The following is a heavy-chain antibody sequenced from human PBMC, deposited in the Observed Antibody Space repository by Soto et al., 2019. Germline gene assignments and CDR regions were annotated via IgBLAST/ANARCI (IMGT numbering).Heavy chain of an antibody. Sequence: EVQLVESGGGLVQPGGSLRLSCAASGFSVNSYFMTWVRQAPGKGLEWVSVISNEGTTYYADSVRGRFTISRDISKNTLFLQMNSLRAGDTAVYHWARDTLGGAYDFWHGGQGTLVTVSP. CDR3: ARDTLGGAYDFWH. CDR1: GFSVNSYF. J-gene: IGHJ4*02. D-gene: IGHD3-3*01. V-gene: IGHV3-66*01. CDR2: ISNEGTT.